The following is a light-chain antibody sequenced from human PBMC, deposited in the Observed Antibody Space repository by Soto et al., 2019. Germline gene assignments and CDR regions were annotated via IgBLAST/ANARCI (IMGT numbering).Light chain of an antibody. V-gene: IGLV2-23*01. CDR2: EGS. Sequence: QSALTQPASVSGSPGQSITISCTGTSSDVGSYNLVSWYQQHPGKAPKLMIYEGSKRPSGVSNSCSGSKSGNTASLTISGLQSEDEADYYCCSYACSHVVFGGGTKVTVL. J-gene: IGLJ2*01. CDR3: CSYACSHVV. CDR1: SSDVGSYNL.